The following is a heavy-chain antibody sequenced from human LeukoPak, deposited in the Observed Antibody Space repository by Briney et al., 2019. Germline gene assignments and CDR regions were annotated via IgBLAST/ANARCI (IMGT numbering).Heavy chain of an antibody. J-gene: IGHJ5*02. V-gene: IGHV4-59*08. CDR1: GGSISSYY. Sequence: KPSETLSLTCTVSGGSISSYYWSWIRQPPGKGLEWIGYIYYSGSTNYNPSLKSRVTISVDTSKNQFSLKLSSVTAADTAVYYCARHKVAAAGRTCWFDPWGQGTLVTVSS. CDR2: IYYSGST. D-gene: IGHD6-13*01. CDR3: ARHKVAAAGRTCWFDP.